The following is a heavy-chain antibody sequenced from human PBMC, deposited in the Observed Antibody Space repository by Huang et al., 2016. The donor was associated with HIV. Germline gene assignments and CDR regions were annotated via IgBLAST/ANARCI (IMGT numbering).Heavy chain of an antibody. J-gene: IGHJ5*02. Sequence: QPQLQESGPGLVKPSETLSLSCTVSGDSVTSDNYYWGWVRRPPGKGMEWIGNIYYRGGTYYNPSLSSRVAISVDTSKNTLSLRLASVTAADTAVYYCARHRRVEMVLKKGWLDPWGQGTLFIVSS. CDR3: ARHRRVEMVLKKGWLDP. V-gene: IGHV4-39*01. D-gene: IGHD3-10*01. CDR2: IYYRGGT. CDR1: GDSVTSDNYY.